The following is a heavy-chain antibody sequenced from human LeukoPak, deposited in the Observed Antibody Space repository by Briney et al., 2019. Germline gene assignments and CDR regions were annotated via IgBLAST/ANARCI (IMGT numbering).Heavy chain of an antibody. D-gene: IGHD2-15*01. J-gene: IGHJ1*01. CDR3: ASTFPYCGDGSCAL. CDR2: IHPDGSVK. Sequence: GGSLRLSCAASGFTFNTYAMIWVRQATGKGLEWVANIHPDGSVKNYVDAVRGRFTISRDNAKNSLYLQLDNPRADDTAVYYCASTFPYCGDGSCALGGQGTLVIVSS. CDR1: GFTFNTYA. V-gene: IGHV3-7*01.